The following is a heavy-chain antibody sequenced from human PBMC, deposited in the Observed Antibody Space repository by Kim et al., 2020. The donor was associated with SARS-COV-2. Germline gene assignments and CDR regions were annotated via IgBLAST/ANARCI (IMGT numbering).Heavy chain of an antibody. CDR3: ASALSVSVYLLDY. D-gene: IGHD3-16*01. J-gene: IGHJ4*02. V-gene: IGHV3-33*01. Sequence: YAASLKDRFTISRHNSKNALYLQMNSLRAEDTAVYYCASALSVSVYLLDYWGQGTLVTVSS.